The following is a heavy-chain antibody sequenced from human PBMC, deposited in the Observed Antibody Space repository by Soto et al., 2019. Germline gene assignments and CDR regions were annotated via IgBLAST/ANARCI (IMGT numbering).Heavy chain of an antibody. Sequence: GESLKISCKGSGYSFTSYWISWVRQMPGKGLEWMGRIDPSDSYTNYSPSFQGHVTISADKSISTAYLQWSSLKASDTAMYYWAAPKQLSRGYYYGMDVGGKGTTVTVSS. D-gene: IGHD2-2*01. CDR1: GYSFTSYW. V-gene: IGHV5-10-1*01. CDR2: IDPSDSYT. CDR3: AAPKQLSRGYYYGMDV. J-gene: IGHJ6*04.